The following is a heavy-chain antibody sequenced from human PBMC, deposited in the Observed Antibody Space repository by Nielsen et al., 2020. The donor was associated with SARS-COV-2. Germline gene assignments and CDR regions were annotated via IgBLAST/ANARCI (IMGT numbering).Heavy chain of an antibody. CDR3: ARLSSSWTQAFDI. CDR1: GGSISSYY. D-gene: IGHD6-13*01. J-gene: IGHJ3*02. Sequence: SETLSLTCTVSGGSISSYYWTWIRQPPGKGLEWIGYIYYSGSSNYNPSLKSRVTISVDTSKNEFSLKLSSVTAADTAVYYCARLSSSWTQAFDIWGQGTMVTVSS. CDR2: IYYSGSS. V-gene: IGHV4-59*01.